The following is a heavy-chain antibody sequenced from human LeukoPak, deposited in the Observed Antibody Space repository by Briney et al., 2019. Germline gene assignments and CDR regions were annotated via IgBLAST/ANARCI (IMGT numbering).Heavy chain of an antibody. D-gene: IGHD1-14*01. J-gene: IGHJ4*02. CDR2: INWNGGST. Sequence: GGSLRLSCAASGFTFDDYGMSWVRQAPGKGLEWVSGINWNGGSTGYADSVKGRFTISRDNSKNTLHLQMNSLRAEDTAVYYCAKVAGMVDYWGQGTLVTVSS. CDR1: GFTFDDYG. V-gene: IGHV3-20*04. CDR3: AKVAGMVDY.